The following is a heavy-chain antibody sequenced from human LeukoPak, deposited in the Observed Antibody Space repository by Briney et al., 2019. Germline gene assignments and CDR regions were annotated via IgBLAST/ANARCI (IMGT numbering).Heavy chain of an antibody. Sequence: GESLKISCKGSGYSFTGYWIGWVRQMPGKGLEWMGIIYPGDSDTRYSPSFQGQVTISADKSTSTAYLQWSSLKASDTAMYYCARKQQLASDAFDIWGQGTMVTVSS. CDR2: IYPGDSDT. CDR1: GYSFTGYW. CDR3: ARKQQLASDAFDI. V-gene: IGHV5-51*01. D-gene: IGHD6-13*01. J-gene: IGHJ3*02.